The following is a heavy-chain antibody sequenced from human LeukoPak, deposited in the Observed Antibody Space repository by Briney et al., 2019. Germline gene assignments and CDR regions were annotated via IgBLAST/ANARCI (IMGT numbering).Heavy chain of an antibody. J-gene: IGHJ6*02. Sequence: GGSLRLSCAASGFTFSSYGMHWVRQAPGKGLEWVAVISYDGSNKYYADSVKGRFTISRDNSKNTLYLQMNSLRAEDTAVYYCAKGSGSYYYYYGMDVWGQGTTVTVSS. CDR3: AKGSGSYYYYYGMDV. CDR1: GFTFSSYG. CDR2: ISYDGSNK. D-gene: IGHD1-26*01. V-gene: IGHV3-30*18.